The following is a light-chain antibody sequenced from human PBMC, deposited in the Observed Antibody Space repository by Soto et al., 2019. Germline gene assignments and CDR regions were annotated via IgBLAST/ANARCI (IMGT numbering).Light chain of an antibody. J-gene: IGLJ3*02. V-gene: IGLV1-44*01. CDR3: STWDDTLKGPV. Sequence: QSVLTQPPSASGTPGQRVTISCSGTSSSIGNNRVNWYQQIPGTAPKLLFYSTIQRPSGVPDRFSGSKSGTSASLAITGLQSEDEADYYCSTWDDTLKGPVVGGGTQLTVL. CDR1: SSSIGNNR. CDR2: STI.